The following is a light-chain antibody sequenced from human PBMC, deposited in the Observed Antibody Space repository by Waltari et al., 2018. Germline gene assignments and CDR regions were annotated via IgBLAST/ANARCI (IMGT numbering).Light chain of an antibody. CDR1: SNAVGSSNL. Sequence: QSALTQPLSVSGSPGQSITIPCPGTSNAVGSSNLVSWYQQYPGKAPTLMIYEVTKRPSGVSSRFSGSKSGNTASLTISGLQAEDESDYYCSSYAGSTTLVIFGGGTKLTV. V-gene: IGLV2-23*02. CDR2: EVT. CDR3: SSYAGSTTLVI. J-gene: IGLJ2*01.